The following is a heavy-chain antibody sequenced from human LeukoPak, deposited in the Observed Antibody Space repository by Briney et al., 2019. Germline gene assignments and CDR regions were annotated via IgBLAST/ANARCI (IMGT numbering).Heavy chain of an antibody. V-gene: IGHV1-69*05. CDR3: ARGPRPCSGGSCHPRFDY. D-gene: IGHD2-15*01. J-gene: IGHJ4*02. CDR2: IIPIFGTA. Sequence: ASVKVSCKASGGTFSSYAISWVRQAPGQGLEWMGGIIPIFGTANYAQKFQGRVTITTDESTSTAYMELSSLRSEDTAVYYCARGPRPCSGGSCHPRFDYWGQGTLVTVS. CDR1: GGTFSSYA.